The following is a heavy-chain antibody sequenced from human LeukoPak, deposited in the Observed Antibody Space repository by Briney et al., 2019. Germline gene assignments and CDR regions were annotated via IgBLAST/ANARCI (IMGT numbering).Heavy chain of an antibody. V-gene: IGHV5-51*01. D-gene: IGHD3-3*01. CDR2: IYPGDSDT. CDR3: ARRYYDFWSGGNDAFDI. J-gene: IGHJ3*02. Sequence: GESLKISCKGSGYSFTSYWIGWVRQMPGKGVEWMGIIYPGDSDTRYSPSFQGQVTISADKSISTAYLQWSSLTASDTAMYYCARRYYDFWSGGNDAFDIWGQGTMVTVSS. CDR1: GYSFTSYW.